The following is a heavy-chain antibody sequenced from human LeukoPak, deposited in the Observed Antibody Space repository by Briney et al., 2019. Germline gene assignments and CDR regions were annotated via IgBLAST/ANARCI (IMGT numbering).Heavy chain of an antibody. J-gene: IGHJ4*02. V-gene: IGHV3-64D*09. D-gene: IGHD4/OR15-4a*01. Sequence: PGGSLRLSCSASGFTFSNYAMHWVRQAPGKGLEYVSTISASGGSTYYADSVRGRFSISRDQSKNTLYLQLSSLRLEDTAVYYCVRRSSVGYNDYPLWGQGTLVTVSS. CDR1: GFTFSNYA. CDR3: VRRSSVGYNDYPL. CDR2: ISASGGST.